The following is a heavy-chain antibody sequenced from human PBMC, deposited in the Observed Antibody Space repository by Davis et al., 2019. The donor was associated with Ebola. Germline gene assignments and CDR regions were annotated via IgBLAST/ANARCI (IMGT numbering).Heavy chain of an antibody. V-gene: IGHV2-5*08. J-gene: IGHJ4*02. CDR1: GFSLSTSGMC. CDR2: IYWDDDK. D-gene: IGHD6-13*01. CDR3: AHRGSWYYFDY. Sequence: SGPTLVKPTQTLTLTCTFSGFSLSTSGMCVSWIRQPPGKALEWLALIYWDDDKRYSPSLKSRLTITKDTSKNQVVLTMTNMDPVDTATYYCAHRGSWYYFDYWGQGTLVTVSS.